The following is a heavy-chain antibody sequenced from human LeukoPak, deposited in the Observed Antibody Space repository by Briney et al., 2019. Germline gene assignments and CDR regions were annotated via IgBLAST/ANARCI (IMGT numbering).Heavy chain of an antibody. D-gene: IGHD5-24*01. CDR1: GGSISSYY. CDR3: RDGYNGGDY. J-gene: IGHJ4*02. CDR2: IYYSGST. Sequence: PSETLSLTCTVSGGSISSYYWSWIRQPPGKGLEWIGYIYYSGSTYYNPSLKSRVTISVDTSKNQFSLKLSSVTAADTAVYYCRDGYNGGDYWGQGTLVTVSS. V-gene: IGHV4-59*04.